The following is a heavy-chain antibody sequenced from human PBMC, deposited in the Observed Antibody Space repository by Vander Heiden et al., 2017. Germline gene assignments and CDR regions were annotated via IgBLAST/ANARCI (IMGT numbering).Heavy chain of an antibody. D-gene: IGHD3-22*01. CDR3: AMRRITMIVVVHYSAFDI. J-gene: IGHJ3*02. Sequence: EVQLLESGGGLVQPGGSLRLSCAASGFTFSSYAMSWVRQAPGKGLGWVSAISGSGGSTYYADSVKGRFTISRDNSKNTLYLQMNSLRAEDTAVYYCAMRRITMIVVVHYSAFDIWGQGTMVTVSS. V-gene: IGHV3-23*01. CDR1: GFTFSSYA. CDR2: ISGSGGST.